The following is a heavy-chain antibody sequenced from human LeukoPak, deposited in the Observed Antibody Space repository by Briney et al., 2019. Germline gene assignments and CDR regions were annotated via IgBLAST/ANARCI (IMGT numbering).Heavy chain of an antibody. Sequence: PSETLSLTCTVSGGSISSGGYYWSWIRQHPGKGLEWIGYIYYSGSTYYNPSLKSRVTISVDTSKNQFSLKLSSVTAADTAVYYCARDDIAAAGREYFQHWGQGTLVTVSS. CDR3: ARDDIAAAGREYFQH. V-gene: IGHV4-31*03. CDR2: IYYSGST. CDR1: GGSISSGGYY. D-gene: IGHD6-13*01. J-gene: IGHJ1*01.